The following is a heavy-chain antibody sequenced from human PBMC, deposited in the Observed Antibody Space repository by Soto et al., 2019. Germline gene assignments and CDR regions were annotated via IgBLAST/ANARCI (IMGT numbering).Heavy chain of an antibody. V-gene: IGHV4-59*01. J-gene: IGHJ6*02. Sequence: SETLSLTCTVSGGSISSYYWSWIRQPPGKGLEWIGYIYYSGSTNYNPSLKSRATISVNTSKNQFSLKLSSVTAADTAMYYCASRFGSIWFGESPMDVWGQGTTVTVSS. D-gene: IGHD3-10*01. CDR3: ASRFGSIWFGESPMDV. CDR1: GGSISSYY. CDR2: IYYSGST.